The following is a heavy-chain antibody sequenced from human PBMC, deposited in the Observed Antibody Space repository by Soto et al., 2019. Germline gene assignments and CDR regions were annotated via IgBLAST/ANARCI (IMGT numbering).Heavy chain of an antibody. CDR3: ARDGNDYGDY. CDR1: GYTFVTHE. J-gene: IGHJ4*02. Sequence: QVQLVQSGPEVKKPGASVKVSCKASGYTFVTHEITWVRQAPGQGLEWGGWISPYSGTTNYAQNLQGRVTVTTDTSTSTAYMELRSLRSDDAAVYYCARDGNDYGDYWGQGTLVSVSS. V-gene: IGHV1-18*04. CDR2: ISPYSGTT. D-gene: IGHD3-16*01.